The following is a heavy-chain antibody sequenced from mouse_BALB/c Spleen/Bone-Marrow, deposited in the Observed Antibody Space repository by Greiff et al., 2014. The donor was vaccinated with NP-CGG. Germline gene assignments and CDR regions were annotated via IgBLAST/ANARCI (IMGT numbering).Heavy chain of an antibody. D-gene: IGHD1-1*01. J-gene: IGHJ4*01. CDR2: ISSDSSTI. CDR1: GFTFSSFG. Sequence: EVQGVESGGGLVQPGGSRELSCAASGFTFSSFGIHWVRQAPEKGLEWVAYISSDSSTIYYADTVKGRFTISRDNPKNTLFLQMTSLRSEDTAMYYRARSNYVGYYAMDYWGQGTSVTVSS. V-gene: IGHV5-17*02. CDR3: ARSNYVGYYAMDY.